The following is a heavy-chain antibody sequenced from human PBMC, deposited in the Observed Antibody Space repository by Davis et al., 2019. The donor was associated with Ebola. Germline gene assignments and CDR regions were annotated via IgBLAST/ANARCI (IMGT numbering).Heavy chain of an antibody. J-gene: IGHJ3*02. CDR1: GYTFTGYY. D-gene: IGHD5-18*01. V-gene: IGHV1-2*04. CDR3: ARVQLWDAFDI. Sequence: ASVKVSCKASGYTFTGYYIHWVRQAPGQGLEWMGWINPNSGGTNYAQKFQGWVTMTRDTSTSTAYMELRSLRSDDTAVYYCARVQLWDAFDIWGQGTMVTVSS. CDR2: INPNSGGT.